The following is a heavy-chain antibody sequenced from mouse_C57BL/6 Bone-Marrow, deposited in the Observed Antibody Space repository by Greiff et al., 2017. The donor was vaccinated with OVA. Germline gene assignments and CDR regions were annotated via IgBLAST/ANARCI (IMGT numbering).Heavy chain of an antibody. J-gene: IGHJ2*01. CDR3: ARPGYYGSSPFDY. CDR2: ISSGSSTI. Sequence: EVKLVESGGGLVKPGGSLKLSCAASGFTFSDYGMHWVRQAPEKGLEWVAYISSGSSTIYYADTLKGRFTISRDNAKNTLFLQMTSLRSEDTAMYYCARPGYYGSSPFDYWGQGTTLTVSS. V-gene: IGHV5-17*01. CDR1: GFTFSDYG. D-gene: IGHD1-1*01.